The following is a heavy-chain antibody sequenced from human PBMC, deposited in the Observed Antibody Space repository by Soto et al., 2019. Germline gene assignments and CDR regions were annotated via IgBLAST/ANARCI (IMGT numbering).Heavy chain of an antibody. CDR1: GYTFTSYG. J-gene: IGHJ6*02. CDR3: ARDLGYGDYGRYYYCYGMDV. Sequence: QVQLVQSGAEVKKPGASVKVSCKASGYTFTSYGISWVRQAPGQGLEWMGWISAYNGNTNYAQKLQGRVTMTTDTSXXTXYXXLRSLRSDDTAVYYCARDLGYGDYGRYYYCYGMDVWGQGTTVTVSS. V-gene: IGHV1-18*01. D-gene: IGHD4-17*01. CDR2: ISAYNGNT.